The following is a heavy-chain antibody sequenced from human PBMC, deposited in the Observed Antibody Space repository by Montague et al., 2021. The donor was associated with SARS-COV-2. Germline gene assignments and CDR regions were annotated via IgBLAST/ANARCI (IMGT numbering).Heavy chain of an antibody. Sequence: SETLSLTCSVSGGSFSDYYWTWIRQPPGKGLEWIGETTLRASTNYNPSLKSRVSISVDTAKNQLSLKLTSVTAADTGVYYCARGQVTGLGVLMMLPAARPFDIWGQGTMVTVSS. J-gene: IGHJ3*02. CDR3: ARGQVTGLGVLMMLPAARPFDI. CDR1: GGSFSDYY. CDR2: TTLRAST. D-gene: IGHD3-3*01. V-gene: IGHV4-34*01.